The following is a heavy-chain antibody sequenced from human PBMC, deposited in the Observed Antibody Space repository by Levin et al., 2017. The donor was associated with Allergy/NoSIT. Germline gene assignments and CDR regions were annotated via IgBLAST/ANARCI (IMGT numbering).Heavy chain of an antibody. CDR1: GYTFTSYD. V-gene: IGHV1-8*01. D-gene: IGHD3-22*01. J-gene: IGHJ3*02. CDR2: MNPNSGNT. Sequence: ASVKVSCKASGYTFTSYDINWVRQATGQGLEWMGWMNPNSGNTGYAQKFQGRVTMTRNTSISTAYMELSSLRSEDTAVYYCARSDDSSGYASDIWGQGIMVTVAS. CDR3: ARSDDSSGYASDI.